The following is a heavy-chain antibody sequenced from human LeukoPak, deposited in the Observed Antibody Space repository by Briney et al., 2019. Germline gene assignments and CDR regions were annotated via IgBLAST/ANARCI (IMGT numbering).Heavy chain of an antibody. D-gene: IGHD6-13*01. V-gene: IGHV3-33*01. J-gene: IGHJ5*02. Sequence: GRSLRLSCAASGFTFSSYGMQWVRQAPGKGLEWVAVIWYDGSNKYYADSVKGRFTISRDNFKNTLYLQMNSLRAEDTAVYYCARAVWSSWPNNWFDPWGQGTLVTVSS. CDR1: GFTFSSYG. CDR3: ARAVWSSWPNNWFDP. CDR2: IWYDGSNK.